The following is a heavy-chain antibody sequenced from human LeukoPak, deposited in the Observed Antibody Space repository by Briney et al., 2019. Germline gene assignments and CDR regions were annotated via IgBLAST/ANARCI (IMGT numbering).Heavy chain of an antibody. D-gene: IGHD3-22*01. CDR2: IYYSGST. CDR3: ASHYYDSSGYSDAFDI. CDR1: GGSISSGGYC. J-gene: IGHJ3*02. Sequence: SETLSLTCTVSGGSISSGGYCWSWIRQHPGQGLEWIGYIYYSGSTYYNPSLKSRVTISVDTSKNQFSLKLSSVTAADTAVYYCASHYYDSSGYSDAFDIWGQGTMVTVSS. V-gene: IGHV4-31*03.